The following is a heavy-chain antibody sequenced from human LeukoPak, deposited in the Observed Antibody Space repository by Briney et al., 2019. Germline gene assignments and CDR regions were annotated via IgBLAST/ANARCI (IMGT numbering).Heavy chain of an antibody. CDR1: GGTFSSYA. J-gene: IGHJ4*02. D-gene: IGHD3-10*01. CDR2: IIPIFGTA. Sequence: GSSVKVSCKASGGTFSSYAISWVRQAPGQGLEWMGGIIPIFGTANYAQKFQGRVTITTDASTSTAYMELSSLRSEDTAVYYCATLTAKVRGFFGRCWGQGSLVTVSS. CDR3: ATLTAKVRGFFGRC. V-gene: IGHV1-69*05.